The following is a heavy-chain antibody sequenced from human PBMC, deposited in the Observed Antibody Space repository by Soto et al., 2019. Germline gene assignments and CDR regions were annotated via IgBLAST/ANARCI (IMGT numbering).Heavy chain of an antibody. V-gene: IGHV3-23*01. CDR2: ISGSGGNT. D-gene: IGHD6-19*01. J-gene: IGHJ4*02. Sequence: EVQMLESGGGLVQPGGSLRLSCAASGFTFSSYAMSWVRQAPGKGLEWVSAISGSGGNTYYADSVKGRFTISRDNSKNTLYLQMNSLRAEDTAVYYCAKEPSRRGGCFDSWCQGTLGTVSS. CDR3: AKEPSRRGGCFDS. CDR1: GFTFSSYA.